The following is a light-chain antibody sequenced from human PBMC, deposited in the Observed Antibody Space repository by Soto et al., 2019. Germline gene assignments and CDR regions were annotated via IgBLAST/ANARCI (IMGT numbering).Light chain of an antibody. CDR3: QSFDTSLGGFVV. CDR2: DNT. Sequence: QSVLTQPPSMSGAPGQRVTISCTGSSSNIGAGYDVHWYQQHPGTAPKLLIFDNTNRPSGVPDRFSGSKSDTSASLTITGLQAEDEADYYCQSFDTSLGGFVVFGGGTKLTVL. V-gene: IGLV1-40*01. CDR1: SSNIGAGYD. J-gene: IGLJ2*01.